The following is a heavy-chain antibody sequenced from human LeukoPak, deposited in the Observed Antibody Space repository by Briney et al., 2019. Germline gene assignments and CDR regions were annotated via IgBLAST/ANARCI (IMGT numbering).Heavy chain of an antibody. CDR1: GYTFTGYY. CDR2: INPNSGGT. Sequence: ASVKVSCKASGYTFTGYYMHWLRQAPGQGLEWIGRINPNSGGTNYAHKFQGRVTMTRDTSISTAYMELRSLRSDDTAVYYCARAFGLYCSGGSCFTPTHKMYYFDYWGQGTLVTVSS. CDR3: ARAFGLYCSGGSCFTPTHKMYYFDY. V-gene: IGHV1-2*06. D-gene: IGHD2-15*01. J-gene: IGHJ4*02.